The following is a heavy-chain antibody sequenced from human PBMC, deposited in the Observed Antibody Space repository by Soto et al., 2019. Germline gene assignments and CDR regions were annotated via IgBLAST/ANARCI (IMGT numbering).Heavy chain of an antibody. CDR3: ARVARFRQAQNPFDY. Sequence: EVQLVESGGGLVQPGGSLRLSCAASGFSFSNYWMTWVRQAPGKGLEWVANINQDGSEKYYLDSVQGRFTISRDNAKNSRTLQITTLRAEDRAVYYGARVARFRQAQNPFDYWGQGTLVTVSS. V-gene: IGHV3-7*01. CDR1: GFSFSNYW. CDR2: INQDGSEK. J-gene: IGHJ4*02.